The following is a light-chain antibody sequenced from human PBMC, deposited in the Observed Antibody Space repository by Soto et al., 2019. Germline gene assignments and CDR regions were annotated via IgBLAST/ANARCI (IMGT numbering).Light chain of an antibody. Sequence: EIVLTQSPATLSLSPGERVTLSCRASQSVSNSLAWYQHKPGQAPRLLIYDASNRATGIPARFSGSGSGTDFTLTISSLEPEDFAVYYCQQRGNWPRVTFGGGTKVEIK. CDR3: QQRGNWPRVT. V-gene: IGKV3-11*01. CDR1: QSVSNS. J-gene: IGKJ4*01. CDR2: DAS.